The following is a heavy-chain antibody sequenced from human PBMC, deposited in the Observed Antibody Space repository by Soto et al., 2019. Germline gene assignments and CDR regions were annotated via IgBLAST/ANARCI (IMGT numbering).Heavy chain of an antibody. CDR2: ISGNGGST. D-gene: IGHD3-22*01. CDR3: AKWGDSSGLYPPYFYYAMDV. J-gene: IGHJ6*02. V-gene: IGHV3-23*01. CDR1: GFTFTSYA. Sequence: EVHLLESGGGLVQPGGSLRLSCAASGFTFTSYAMSWVRQAPGKGLEWVSAISGNGGSTYNADSVKGRFTISRDNSKNTLYLQMNSLRAEDTAVYYCAKWGDSSGLYPPYFYYAMDVWGQGTTVTVSS.